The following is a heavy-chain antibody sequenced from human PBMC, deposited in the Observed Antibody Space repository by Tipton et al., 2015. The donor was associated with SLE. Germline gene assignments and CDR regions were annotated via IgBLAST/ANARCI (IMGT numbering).Heavy chain of an antibody. V-gene: IGHV3-48*03. Sequence: SLRLSCAASGFSFSNYEMNWVRQAPGKGLEWISYISNSGRDRYYTDSVKGRFTISRDNSKNTLYLQMNSLRAEDTAVYYCAGELLTGFDYWGQGTLVTVSS. CDR2: ISNSGRDR. D-gene: IGHD1-26*01. CDR1: GFSFSNYE. J-gene: IGHJ4*02. CDR3: AGELLTGFDY.